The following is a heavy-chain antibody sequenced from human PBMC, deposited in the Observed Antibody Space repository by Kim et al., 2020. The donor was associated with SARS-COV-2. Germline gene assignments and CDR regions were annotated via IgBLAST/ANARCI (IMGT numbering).Heavy chain of an antibody. CDR2: ISSSGGTI. J-gene: IGHJ3*02. CDR1: GFTFSGYE. Sequence: GGSLRLSCAASGFTFSGYEMNWVRQAPGKGLEWVSYISSSGGTIYYADSVKGRFTISRDNAKNSLYLQMNGLRAEDTAVYYCAREKALVRGVIFPSSGAFEIWGQGTMVTVSS. CDR3: AREKALVRGVIFPSSGAFEI. V-gene: IGHV3-48*03. D-gene: IGHD3-10*01.